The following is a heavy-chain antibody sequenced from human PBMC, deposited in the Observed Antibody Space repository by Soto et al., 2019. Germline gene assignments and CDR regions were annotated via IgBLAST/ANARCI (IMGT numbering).Heavy chain of an antibody. V-gene: IGHV4-59*01. CDR3: ARIVAAAAKGGWFDP. D-gene: IGHD6-13*01. CDR2: ICYSVST. CDR1: GGSISSYY. J-gene: IGHJ5*02. Sequence: SQTLSLTCTVSGGSISSYYWSWIRQPPGKGLEWIGCICYSVSTKHSPCHKSRVTISVDTCKNQLSLKLSSVTAADTAVYYCARIVAAAAKGGWFDPWGQGTLVTVSS.